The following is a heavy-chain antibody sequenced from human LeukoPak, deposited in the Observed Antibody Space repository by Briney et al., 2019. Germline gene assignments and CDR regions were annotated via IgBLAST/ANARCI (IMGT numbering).Heavy chain of an antibody. V-gene: IGHV3-11*01. J-gene: IGHJ5*02. D-gene: IGHD6-13*01. Sequence: GGSLRLSCAASGFTFSDYYMSWIRQAPGKGLEWVSYISSSGSTIYYADSVKGRFTTSRDNAKNSLYLQMNSLRAEDTAVYYCAADPGSGWYRWFDPWGQGTLVTVSS. CDR2: ISSSGSTI. CDR1: GFTFSDYY. CDR3: AADPGSGWYRWFDP.